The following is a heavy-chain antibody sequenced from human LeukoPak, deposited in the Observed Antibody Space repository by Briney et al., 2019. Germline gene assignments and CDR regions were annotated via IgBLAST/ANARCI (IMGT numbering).Heavy chain of an antibody. CDR3: ARELLHSGFDY. V-gene: IGHV3-23*01. J-gene: IGHJ4*02. CDR2: ITGSGGST. D-gene: IGHD1-26*01. CDR1: RFPFSSYA. Sequence: GGSLRLSCAASRFPFSSYAMSWVRQAPGKGLEWVSAITGSGGSTYYADSVKGRFTISRDNSKNTLYLQMNSLRAEDTAVYYCARELLHSGFDYWGQGTLVTVSS.